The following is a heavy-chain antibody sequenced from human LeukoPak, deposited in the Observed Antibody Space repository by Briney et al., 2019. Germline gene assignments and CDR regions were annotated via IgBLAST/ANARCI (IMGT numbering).Heavy chain of an antibody. Sequence: PSETLSLTCTVSGDSVSSGNYYWSWIRQPPGKGLEWIGYIYYSGSTNYNPSLKSRVTISVDTSKNQFSLKLSSVTAADTAVYYCARAAFRRGVVIRADWFDPWGQGTLVTVSS. CDR2: IYYSGST. J-gene: IGHJ5*02. CDR3: ARAAFRRGVVIRADWFDP. CDR1: GDSVSSGNYY. D-gene: IGHD3-22*01. V-gene: IGHV4-61*01.